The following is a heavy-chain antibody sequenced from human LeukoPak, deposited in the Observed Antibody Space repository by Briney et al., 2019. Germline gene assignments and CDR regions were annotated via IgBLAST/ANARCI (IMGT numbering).Heavy chain of an antibody. CDR3: ARVDYYGSGSNRGTPYYFDY. J-gene: IGHJ4*02. CDR1: GGSISSGDYY. CDR2: IYYSGST. Sequence: SETLSLTCTVSGGSISSGDYYWSWIRQPPGKGLEWIGYIYYSGSTYYNPSLKSRVTISVDTSKNQFSLKLSSVTAADTAVYYCARVDYYGSGSNRGTPYYFDYWGQGTLVTVSS. D-gene: IGHD3-10*01. V-gene: IGHV4-30-4*01.